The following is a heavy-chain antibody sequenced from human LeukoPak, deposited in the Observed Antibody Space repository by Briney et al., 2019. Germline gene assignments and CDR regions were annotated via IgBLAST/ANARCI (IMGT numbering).Heavy chain of an antibody. CDR1: GFTFSSYA. V-gene: IGHV3-23*01. J-gene: IGHJ4*02. CDR3: AKTYPSTIVRGVVDY. Sequence: GGSLRLSCAASGFTFSSYAMSWVRQAPGKGLEWVSAISASGGTTYYADSVQGRFTISRDNSKNTLYLQMNSLRAEDTAVCYCAKTYPSTIVRGVVDYWGQGTLVTVSS. CDR2: ISASGGTT. D-gene: IGHD3-10*01.